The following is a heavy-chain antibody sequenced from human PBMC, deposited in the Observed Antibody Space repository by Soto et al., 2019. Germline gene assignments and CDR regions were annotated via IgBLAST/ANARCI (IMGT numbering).Heavy chain of an antibody. CDR2: IWYDGSNK. V-gene: IGHV3-33*01. J-gene: IGHJ4*02. D-gene: IGHD2-8*01. CDR1: GFTFSSYG. CDR3: AREKGMLPYFDY. Sequence: PGGSLRLSCAASGFTFSSYGMHWVRQAPGKGLEWVAVIWYDGSNKYYADSVKGRFIISRDNSKNTLYLQMNSLRAEDAAVYYCAREKGMLPYFDYWGQGTLVTVSS.